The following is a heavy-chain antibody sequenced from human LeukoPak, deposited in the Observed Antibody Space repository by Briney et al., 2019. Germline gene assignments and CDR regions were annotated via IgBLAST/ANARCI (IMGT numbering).Heavy chain of an antibody. CDR3: ARVVTNWFDP. V-gene: IGHV1-69*05. CDR1: GGTFSSYA. Sequence: ASVKVSCKASGGTFSSYAISWVRQAPGQGLEWMGGIIPIFGTANYAQKFQGRVTITTDESTSTAYMELSSLRSEDTAVYYCARVVTNWFDPWGRGTLVTVSS. CDR2: IIPIFGTA. J-gene: IGHJ5*02. D-gene: IGHD3-10*01.